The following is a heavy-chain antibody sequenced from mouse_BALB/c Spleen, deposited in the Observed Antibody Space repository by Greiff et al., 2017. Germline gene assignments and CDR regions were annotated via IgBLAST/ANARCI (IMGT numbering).Heavy chain of an antibody. V-gene: IGHV1-18*01. Sequence: VQLKQSGPELVKPGASVKIPCKASGYTFTDYNMDWVKQSHGKSLEWIGDINPNNGGTIYNQKFKGKATLTVDKSSSTAYMELRSLTSEDTAVYYCARSRNYYGSSYVYYYAMDYWGQGTSVTVSS. CDR3: ARSRNYYGSSYVYYYAMDY. CDR1: GYTFTDYN. CDR2: INPNNGGT. J-gene: IGHJ4*01. D-gene: IGHD1-1*01.